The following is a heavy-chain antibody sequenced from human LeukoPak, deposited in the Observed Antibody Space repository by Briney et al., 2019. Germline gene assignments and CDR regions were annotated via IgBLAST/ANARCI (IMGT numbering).Heavy chain of an antibody. J-gene: IGHJ4*02. CDR2: ILYDASYK. CDR1: GFTFSTFG. CDR3: AKEDSVGGFFDS. V-gene: IGHV3-30*18. Sequence: GGSLRLSCAASGFTFSTFGMHWVRQAPGKGLGWVAIILYDASYKYYADSVKGRFTISRDNSRNTLYLQMNSLRAEDTAVYYCAKEDSVGGFFDSWGQGTLVTVSS. D-gene: IGHD1-26*01.